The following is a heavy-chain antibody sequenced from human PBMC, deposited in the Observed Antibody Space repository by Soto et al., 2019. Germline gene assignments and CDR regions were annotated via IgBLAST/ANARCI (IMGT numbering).Heavy chain of an antibody. V-gene: IGHV3-74*01. CDR2: INSDGSST. CDR3: ARARIAVAGYDY. CDR1: VFTFSSYW. Sequence: PRGPLRLSCAAPVFTFSSYWMHWVRQAPGKGLVWVSRINSDGSSTSYADSVKGRFTISRDNAKNTLYLQMNSLRAEDTAVYYCARARIAVAGYDYWGQGTLVTVSS. D-gene: IGHD6-19*01. J-gene: IGHJ4*02.